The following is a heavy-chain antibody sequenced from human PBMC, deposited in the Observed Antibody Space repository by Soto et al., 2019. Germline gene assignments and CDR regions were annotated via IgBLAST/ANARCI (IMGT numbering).Heavy chain of an antibody. V-gene: IGHV4-59*08. Sequence: SETLSLTCTVSGGSISSYDWSWIRQPPGKGLEWIGYIYYSGSTNYNPSLKSRVTISVDTSKNQFSLKLSSVTAADTAVYYCARRWGRTFDYWGQGTLLTVSS. CDR3: ARRWGRTFDY. J-gene: IGHJ4*02. CDR1: GGSISSYD. CDR2: IYYSGST. D-gene: IGHD7-27*01.